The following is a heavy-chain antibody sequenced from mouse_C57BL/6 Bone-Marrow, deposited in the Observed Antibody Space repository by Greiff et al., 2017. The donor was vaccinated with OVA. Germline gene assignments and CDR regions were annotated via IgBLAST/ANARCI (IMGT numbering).Heavy chain of an antibody. CDR3: ARDYYGSSSLAWFAY. CDR2: IDPNSGGT. CDR1: GYTFTSYW. V-gene: IGHV1-72*01. D-gene: IGHD1-1*01. Sequence: VQLQQPGAELVKPGASVKLSCKASGYTFTSYWMHWVKQRPGRGLEWIGRIDPNSGGTKYNEKFKSKATLTVDKPSSTAYMQLSSLSSEDSAFYYCARDYYGSSSLAWFAYWGQGTLVTVSA. J-gene: IGHJ3*01.